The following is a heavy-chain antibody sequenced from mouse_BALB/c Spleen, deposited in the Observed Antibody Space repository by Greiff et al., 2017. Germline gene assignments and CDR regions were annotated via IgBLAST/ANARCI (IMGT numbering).Heavy chain of an antibody. CDR3: ARDYYGSSYPDY. J-gene: IGHJ2*01. CDR1: GFTFTDYY. CDR2: IRNKANGYTT. V-gene: IGHV7-3*02. D-gene: IGHD1-1*01. Sequence: EVKLVESGGGLVQPGGSLRLSCATSGFTFTDYYMSWVRQPPGKALEWLGFIRNKANGYTTEYSASVKGRFTISRDNSQSILYLQMNTLRAEDSATYYCARDYYGSSYPDYWGQGTTLTVSS.